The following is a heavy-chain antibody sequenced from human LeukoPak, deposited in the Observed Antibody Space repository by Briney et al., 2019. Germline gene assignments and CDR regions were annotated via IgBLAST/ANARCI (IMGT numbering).Heavy chain of an antibody. D-gene: IGHD4-17*01. V-gene: IGHV3-11*01. CDR3: ATPLDYGDDDAFDI. CDR1: GFTFSDYY. Sequence: GGSLRLSCVASGFTFSDYYMSWIRQAPGKGLEWVSYISSSGSTIYYADSVKGRFTISRDNAKNSLYLQMNSLRAEDTAVYYCATPLDYGDDDAFDIWGQGTMVTVSS. CDR2: ISSSGSTI. J-gene: IGHJ3*02.